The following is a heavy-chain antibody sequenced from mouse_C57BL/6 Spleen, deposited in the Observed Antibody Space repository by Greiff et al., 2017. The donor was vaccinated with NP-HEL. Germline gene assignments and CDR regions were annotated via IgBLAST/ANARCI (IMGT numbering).Heavy chain of an antibody. J-gene: IGHJ4*01. CDR1: GYTFNSYW. V-gene: IGHV1-64*01. D-gene: IGHD2-9*01. CDR2: NHPNSGST. Sequence: QVQLQQPGAELVKPGASVKLSCKASGYTFNSYWMHWVKQRPGQGLEWIGMNHPNSGSTNYNEKFTSKATLTVDKSSSTAYMPLSSLTSEDSAFYYCSRGPYYVYPYYYAMAYWVQGTSGTVSS. CDR3: SRGPYYVYPYYYAMAY.